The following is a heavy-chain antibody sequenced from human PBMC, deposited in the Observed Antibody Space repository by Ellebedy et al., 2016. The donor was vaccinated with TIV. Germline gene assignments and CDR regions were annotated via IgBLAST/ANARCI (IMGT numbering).Heavy chain of an antibody. CDR1: RLAFSNYA. V-gene: IGHV3-30-3*01. Sequence: PGGSLRLSCTASRLAFSNYAMHWVRQAPGKGLQWVAAISYDGRDKSYADSVKGRFSISRDNSKSTLYLQMNSLRAEDTAMHYCARDDGASNLSAFDYWGQGALVTVSS. J-gene: IGHJ4*02. D-gene: IGHD2/OR15-2a*01. CDR3: ARDDGASNLSAFDY. CDR2: ISYDGRDK.